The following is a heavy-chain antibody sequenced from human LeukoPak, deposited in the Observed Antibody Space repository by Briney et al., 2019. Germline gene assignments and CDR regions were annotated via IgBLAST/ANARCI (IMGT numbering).Heavy chain of an antibody. D-gene: IGHD4-17*01. Sequence: PSETLSLTCAVYGGSSSGYYWSWIRQPPGKGLEWIGEINHSGSTNYNPSLKSRVTISVDTSKNQFSLKLSSVTAADTAVYYCARSSDYGDSPVDYWGQGTLVTVSS. V-gene: IGHV4-34*01. CDR2: INHSGST. CDR1: GGSSSGYY. J-gene: IGHJ4*02. CDR3: ARSSDYGDSPVDY.